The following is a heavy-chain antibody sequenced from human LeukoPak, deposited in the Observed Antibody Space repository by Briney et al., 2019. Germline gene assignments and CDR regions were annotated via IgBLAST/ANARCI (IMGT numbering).Heavy chain of an antibody. D-gene: IGHD5-18*01. CDR2: INPNSGGT. Sequence: GASVKVSCKASGYTLTDYYMHWVRQAPGQGLEWMGWINPNSGGTNYAQKFQGRVTMTRDASISTAYMELSGLSSDDTAVYYCARTWIQVWCPDFDYWGQGALVTVSS. V-gene: IGHV1-2*02. J-gene: IGHJ4*02. CDR1: GYTLTDYY. CDR3: ARTWIQVWCPDFDY.